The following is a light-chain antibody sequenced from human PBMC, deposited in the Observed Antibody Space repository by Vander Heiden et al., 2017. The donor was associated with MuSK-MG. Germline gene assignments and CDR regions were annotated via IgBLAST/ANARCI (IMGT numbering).Light chain of an antibody. J-gene: IGKJ5*01. CDR3: QQRSNPIT. CDR2: DGS. Sequence: EIVLTQSPATQSLSPGERATLSCRASQSVSSYLAWYQQKPGQAPRLLIYDGSNRATGIPARFSGSGSGTDFTLTISSLEPEDFAVYYCQQRSNPITFGQGTRLEIK. CDR1: QSVSSY. V-gene: IGKV3-11*01.